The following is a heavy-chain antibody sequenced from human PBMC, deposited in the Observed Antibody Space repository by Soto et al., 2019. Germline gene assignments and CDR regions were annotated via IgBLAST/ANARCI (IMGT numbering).Heavy chain of an antibody. V-gene: IGHV4-4*02. CDR2: IYHSGST. D-gene: IGHD5-18*01. Sequence: QVQLQESGPGLVKPSGTLSLTCAVSGGSISSNNWWSWVRQPPGKGLEWIGEIYHSGSTNYNPSLKGRVTMSVDKSQSQFSLNLGSLTAADTAVYYCAGQVDTTYTYNYWGQETLVTVSS. CDR1: GGSISSNNW. J-gene: IGHJ4*02. CDR3: AGQVDTTYTYNY.